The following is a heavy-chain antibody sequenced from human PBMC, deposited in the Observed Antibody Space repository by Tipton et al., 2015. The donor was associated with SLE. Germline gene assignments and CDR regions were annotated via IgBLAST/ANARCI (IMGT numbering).Heavy chain of an antibody. CDR3: ALVAAVGRIDY. V-gene: IGHV4-34*01. CDR2: INHSGST. J-gene: IGHJ4*02. D-gene: IGHD6-13*01. Sequence: TLSLTCAIYGGSFSGYYWSWIRQPPGKGLEWIGEINHSGSTNYNPSLKSRVTISVDTSKNQFSLKLSSVSAADTAVYYCALVAAVGRIDYWGQGTLVTVSS. CDR1: GGSFSGYY.